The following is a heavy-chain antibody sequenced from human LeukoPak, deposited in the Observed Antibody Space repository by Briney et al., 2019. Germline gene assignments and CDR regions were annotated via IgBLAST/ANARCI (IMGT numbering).Heavy chain of an antibody. CDR1: GGSLSSGSYY. J-gene: IGHJ4*02. CDR3: ARSGAAMVIAFFDY. CDR2: IYTSGST. Sequence: SQTLSLTCTVSGGSLSSGSYYWSCIRRPAGKGLEWIGRIYTSGSTNSNGSLKSPITISVDTSKNQFSLKLRSVSAADTAVYYCARSGAAMVIAFFDYWGQGTLVTVSS. D-gene: IGHD5-18*01. V-gene: IGHV4-61*02.